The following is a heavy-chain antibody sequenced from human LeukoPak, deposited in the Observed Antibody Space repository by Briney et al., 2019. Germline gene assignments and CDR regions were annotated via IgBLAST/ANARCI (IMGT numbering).Heavy chain of an antibody. V-gene: IGHV1-2*06. J-gene: IGHJ4*02. CDR1: GYTFTGYY. Sequence: GASVKVSCKASGYTFTGYYMHWVRQAPGQGLEWMGRINPNSGGTNYAQKFQGRVTMTRDTPISTAYMELSRLRSDDTAVYYCARAIHDSSGYYYFDYWGQGTLVTVSS. D-gene: IGHD3-22*01. CDR3: ARAIHDSSGYYYFDY. CDR2: INPNSGGT.